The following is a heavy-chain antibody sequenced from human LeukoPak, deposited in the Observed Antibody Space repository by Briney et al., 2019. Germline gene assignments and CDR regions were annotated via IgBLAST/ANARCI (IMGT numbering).Heavy chain of an antibody. CDR3: ARSSSGHYGMDV. J-gene: IGHJ6*02. CDR2: IYYSGST. CDR1: GGSISSYY. V-gene: IGHV4-39*01. Sequence: SETLSLTCTVSGGSISSYYWSWIRQPPGKGLEWIGSIYYSGSTYYNPSLKSRVTISVDTSKNQFSLKLSSVTAADTAVYYCARSSSGHYGMDVWGQGTTVTVSS. D-gene: IGHD6-6*01.